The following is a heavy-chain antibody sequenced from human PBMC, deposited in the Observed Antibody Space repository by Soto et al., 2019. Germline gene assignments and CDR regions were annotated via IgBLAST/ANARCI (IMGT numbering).Heavy chain of an antibody. CDR1: GFSLTTNGVG. CDR3: VHRRGEYGNWNSGDSDY. V-gene: IGHV2-5*02. J-gene: IGHJ4*02. CDR2: IYWDDDK. D-gene: IGHD1-1*01. Sequence: QITLKESGPTLMKPTQTLTLTCTFSGFSLTTNGVGVGWIRQPPGKALEWLVFIYWDDDKRYNPSLKSRLTITKDTSKNQVVLTMTNVDPVDTATYYCVHRRGEYGNWNSGDSDYWGQGTLVTVSS.